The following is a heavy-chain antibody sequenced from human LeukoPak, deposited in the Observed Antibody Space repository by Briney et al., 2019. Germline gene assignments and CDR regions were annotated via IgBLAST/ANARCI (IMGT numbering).Heavy chain of an antibody. J-gene: IGHJ4*02. D-gene: IGHD6-19*01. Sequence: SETPSLTCAVYGGSFSGYYWSWIRQPPGKGLEWIGEINHSGSTNYNPSLKSRVTISVDTSKNQFSLKLSSVTAADTAVYYCARGRVVEGIAVAGTESDYWGQGTLVTVSS. CDR2: INHSGST. V-gene: IGHV4-34*01. CDR3: ARGRVVEGIAVAGTESDY. CDR1: GGSFSGYY.